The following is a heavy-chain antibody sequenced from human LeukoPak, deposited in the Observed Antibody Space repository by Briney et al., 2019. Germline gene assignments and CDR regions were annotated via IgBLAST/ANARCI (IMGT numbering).Heavy chain of an antibody. CDR2: IIPIFGTA. D-gene: IGHD6-13*01. CDR3: ARGGDSSSWYLGLLGYYYGMDA. Sequence: ASVKVSCKASGGTFSSYAISWVRQAPGQGLEWMGGIIPIFGTANYAQKFQGRVTITADESTSTAYMELSSLRSEDTAVYYCARGGDSSSWYLGLLGYYYGMDAWGKGTTVTVSS. V-gene: IGHV1-69*13. CDR1: GGTFSSYA. J-gene: IGHJ6*04.